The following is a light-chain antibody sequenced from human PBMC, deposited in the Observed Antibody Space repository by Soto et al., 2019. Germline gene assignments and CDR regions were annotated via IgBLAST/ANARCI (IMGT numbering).Light chain of an antibody. V-gene: IGLV4-69*01. Sequence: QLVLTQSPSASASLGASVNITCTLTSGHSSHAIAWHQQQPEKGPRYLMKVNGDGSHSKGDGTPDRFSGSTSGAECYLTISSLQSEDEADYYCQTWGTGDHCVFGGGTKLTVL. CDR2: VNGDGSH. J-gene: IGLJ3*02. CDR1: SGHSSHA. CDR3: QTWGTGDHCV.